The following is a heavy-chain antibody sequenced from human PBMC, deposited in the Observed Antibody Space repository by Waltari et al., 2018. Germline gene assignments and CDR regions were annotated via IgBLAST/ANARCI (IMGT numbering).Heavy chain of an antibody. CDR3: ARAIRNELISDF. J-gene: IGHJ4*02. V-gene: IGHV1-8*02. CDR2: VNPISGNS. CDR1: GYTFRRFD. Sequence: QVQLVQSGAEVQKPGASVRVSCKASGYTFRRFDISWVRQAPGQGLEWVGWVNPISGNSNSGQRFRGRVAMTTDSSVNTAHLELNSLTSEDTAVYYCARAIRNELISDFWGQGTLVAVSS. D-gene: IGHD1-1*01.